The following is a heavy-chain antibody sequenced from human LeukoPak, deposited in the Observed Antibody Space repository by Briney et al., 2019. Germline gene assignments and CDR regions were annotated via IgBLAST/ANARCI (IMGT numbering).Heavy chain of an antibody. CDR3: ARDRDTAFDY. J-gene: IGHJ4*02. D-gene: IGHD5-18*01. CDR1: GFIFCSYG. V-gene: IGHV3-33*07. CDR2: IGFAGTNE. Sequence: GGSLRLSCAASGFIFCSYGMYWVRQAPGKGLEWVAYIGFAGTNEKYEDSVRGRFTISRDNSKNTLYLQMNSLRAEDTAVYYCARDRDTAFDYWGQGTLVTVSS.